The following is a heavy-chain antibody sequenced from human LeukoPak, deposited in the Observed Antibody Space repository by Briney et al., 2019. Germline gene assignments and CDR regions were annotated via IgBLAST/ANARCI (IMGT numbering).Heavy chain of an antibody. CDR1: GFTFNNAW. V-gene: IGHV3-15*01. CDR2: IKGNSDGGTT. J-gene: IGHJ4*02. Sequence: GGSLRLSCAASGFTFNNAWMSWVRQAPGKGLEWVSRIKGNSDGGTTDYAAPVKGRITISRDDSENTLYLQMNSLKTEDTAVYYCTTAYCGGDCYTASFDYWGQGTLVTVSS. D-gene: IGHD2-21*02. CDR3: TTAYCGGDCYTASFDY.